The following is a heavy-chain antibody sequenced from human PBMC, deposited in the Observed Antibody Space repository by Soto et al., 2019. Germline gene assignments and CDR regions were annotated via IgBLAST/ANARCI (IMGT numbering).Heavy chain of an antibody. CDR1: GGSISSGGYY. D-gene: IGHD3-10*01. J-gene: IGHJ3*02. CDR2: IYYSGST. Sequence: QVQLQESGPGLVKPSQTLSLTCTVSGGSISSGGYYWRWIRQHPGKGLEWIGYIYYSGSTYYNPSLKSRVTISVDTSKSQCSLKLSSVTAADTAVYYCARAGEWFGEFKDAFDIWGQGTMVTVSS. CDR3: ARAGEWFGEFKDAFDI. V-gene: IGHV4-31*03.